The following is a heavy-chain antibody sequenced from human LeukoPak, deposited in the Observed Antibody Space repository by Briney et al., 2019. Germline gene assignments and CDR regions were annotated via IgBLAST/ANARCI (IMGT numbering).Heavy chain of an antibody. CDR1: GFTFSSYS. V-gene: IGHV3-7*03. Sequence: GGSLRLSCAASGFTFSSYSMNWVRQAPGKGLEWVANIKQDGSDKCYVDSVKGRFTISRDNAKNLLYLQMNSLRAEDTAVYYCARYSGYGGAEYFQHWGQGTLVTVSS. J-gene: IGHJ1*01. CDR2: IKQDGSDK. CDR3: ARYSGYGGAEYFQH. D-gene: IGHD5-12*01.